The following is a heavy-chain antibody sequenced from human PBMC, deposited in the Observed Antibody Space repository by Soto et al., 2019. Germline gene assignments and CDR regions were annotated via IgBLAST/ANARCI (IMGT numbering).Heavy chain of an antibody. CDR2: FDPEDGET. CDR3: ATLEPETRGGRMITFGGVINAGAFDI. V-gene: IGHV1-24*01. D-gene: IGHD3-16*02. J-gene: IGHJ3*02. CDR1: GYTLTELS. Sequence: ASVKVSCKVSGYTLTELSMHWVRQAPGKGLEWMGGFDPEDGETIYAQKFQGRVTMTEDTSTDTADMELSSLRSEDTAVYYCATLEPETRGGRMITFGGVINAGAFDIWGQGTMVTVSS.